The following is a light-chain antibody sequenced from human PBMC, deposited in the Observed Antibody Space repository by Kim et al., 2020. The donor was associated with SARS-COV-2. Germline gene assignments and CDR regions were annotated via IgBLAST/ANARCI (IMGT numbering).Light chain of an antibody. Sequence: PGQSVTISCTGTSSDVGGYNYVSWYQQHPGKDPKLMIYDVSKRPSGVPDRFSGSKSGNTASLTISGLQAEDEADYYCCSYAGSYTVFGGGTQLTVL. CDR1: SSDVGGYNY. J-gene: IGLJ2*01. CDR2: DVS. CDR3: CSYAGSYTV. V-gene: IGLV2-11*01.